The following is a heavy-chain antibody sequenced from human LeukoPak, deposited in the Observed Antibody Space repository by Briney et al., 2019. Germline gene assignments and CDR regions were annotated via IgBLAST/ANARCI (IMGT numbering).Heavy chain of an antibody. CDR2: ISSSGSTI. J-gene: IGHJ4*02. D-gene: IGHD3-22*01. Sequence: GGSLRLSCAASGFTFSDYYMSWIRQAPGKGLEWVSYISSSGSTIYYADSVKGRFTISRDNAKNSLYLQMNSLRAEDAAVYYCARHSELLPFDYWGQGTLVTVSS. CDR3: ARHSELLPFDY. V-gene: IGHV3-11*01. CDR1: GFTFSDYY.